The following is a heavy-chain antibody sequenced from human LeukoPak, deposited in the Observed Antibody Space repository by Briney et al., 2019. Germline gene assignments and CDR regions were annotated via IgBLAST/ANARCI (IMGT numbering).Heavy chain of an antibody. CDR1: GYTFTGYY. J-gene: IGHJ6*02. V-gene: IGHV1-2*02. CDR3: ARDWRIGYCSGGSCSGMDV. CDR2: INPNSGGT. D-gene: IGHD2-15*01. Sequence: GASVKVSCKASGYTFTGYYMHWVRQAPGQGLEWMGWINPNSGGTNYAQKFQGRVTMTRDTSISTAYMELSRLRSDDTAVYYCARDWRIGYCSGGSCSGMDVWGQGTTVTLSS.